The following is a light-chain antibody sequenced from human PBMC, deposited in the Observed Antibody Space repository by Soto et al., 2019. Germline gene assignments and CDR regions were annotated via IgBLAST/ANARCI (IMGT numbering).Light chain of an antibody. CDR1: SRDVGAYNY. V-gene: IGLV2-14*03. Sequence: QSVLTQPASVSGSAGQSITISCTGTSRDVGAYNYVSWYQQHPAKAPKLIIYDVSSRPSGVSDRFSGSKSGNTASLTISGLQSEDAADYYCSSFTLSTYVFGSGTKVTVL. CDR3: SSFTLSTYV. J-gene: IGLJ1*01. CDR2: DVS.